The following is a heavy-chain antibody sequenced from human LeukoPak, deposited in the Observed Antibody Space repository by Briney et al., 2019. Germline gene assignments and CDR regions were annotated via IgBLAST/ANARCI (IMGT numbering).Heavy chain of an antibody. Sequence: SETLSLTCTVSGDSIGTYYWSWIRQPPGKGLEWIAYIDYRGSTTYSPSLRSRVTISVDTSRNQFSLKLSSVTAADTAVYYCARGRLGGHLDYWGQGTLVTVSS. CDR1: GDSIGTYY. CDR3: ARGRLGGHLDY. D-gene: IGHD3-10*01. J-gene: IGHJ4*02. CDR2: IDYRGST. V-gene: IGHV4-59*12.